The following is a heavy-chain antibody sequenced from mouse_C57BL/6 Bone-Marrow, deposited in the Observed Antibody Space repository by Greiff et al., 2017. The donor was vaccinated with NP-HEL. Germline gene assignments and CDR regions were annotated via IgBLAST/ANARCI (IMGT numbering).Heavy chain of an antibody. Sequence: EVKLMESGGGLVKPGGSLKLSCAASGFTFSDYGMHWVRQAPEKGLEWVAYISSGSSTIYYADTVKGRFTFSRDNAKNTLIRQMTSLRSEDTATYYGARNYYDDYVGSCWGPGALVTVSA. CDR3: ARNYYDDYVGSC. CDR1: GFTFSDYG. D-gene: IGHD2-13*01. V-gene: IGHV5-17*01. CDR2: ISSGSSTI. J-gene: IGHJ3*01.